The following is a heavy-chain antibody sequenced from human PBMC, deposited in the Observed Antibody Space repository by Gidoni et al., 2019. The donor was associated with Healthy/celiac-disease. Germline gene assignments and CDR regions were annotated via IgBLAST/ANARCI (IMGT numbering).Heavy chain of an antibody. CDR3: ARQYGEVGATGDAFDI. D-gene: IGHD1-26*01. CDR2: IYYSGST. J-gene: IGHJ3*02. V-gene: IGHV4-39*01. CDR1: GGSISSSSYY. Sequence: QLQLQESGPGLVKPSETLSLTCTVSGGSISSSSYYWGWIRQPPGKGLEWIGSIYYSGSTYYNPSLKSRVTISVDTSKNQFSLKLSSVTAADTAVYYCARQYGEVGATGDAFDIWGQGTMVTVSS.